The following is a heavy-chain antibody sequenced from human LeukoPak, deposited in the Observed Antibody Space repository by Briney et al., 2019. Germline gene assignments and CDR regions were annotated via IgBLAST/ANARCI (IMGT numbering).Heavy chain of an antibody. J-gene: IGHJ4*02. V-gene: IGHV3-23*01. D-gene: IGHD1-26*01. CDR1: GFTFSSYA. CDR3: ARDSEWEQTGEGFDY. Sequence: GGSLRLSCAASGFTFSSYAMSWVRQAPGKGLEWVSAISGSGGSTYYADSVKGRFTISRGNAKNSLYLQMNSLRAEDTAVYYCARDSEWEQTGEGFDYWGQGTLVTVSS. CDR2: ISGSGGST.